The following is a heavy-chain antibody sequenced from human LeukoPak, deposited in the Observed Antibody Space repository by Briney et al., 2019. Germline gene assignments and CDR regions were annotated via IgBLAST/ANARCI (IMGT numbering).Heavy chain of an antibody. CDR3: SLLLWFGEYPAGMDV. V-gene: IGHV3-9*01. CDR1: GFIFDDYA. J-gene: IGHJ6*02. Sequence: GTSLRLSCAASGFIFDDYAAHWVRQAPGKGLEWVSGISWNSGSMEYADSVKGRFTISRDNAKNSLYLQMNSLRAEDTAVYYCSLLLWFGEYPAGMDVWGQGTTVTVSS. D-gene: IGHD3-10*01. CDR2: ISWNSGSM.